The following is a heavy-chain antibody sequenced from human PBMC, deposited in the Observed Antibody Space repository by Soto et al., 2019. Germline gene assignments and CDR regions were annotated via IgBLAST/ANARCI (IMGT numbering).Heavy chain of an antibody. Sequence: GGSLRLSCAASGFTFSSYGMHWVRQAPGKGLEWVAVISYDGSNKYYADSVKGRFTISRDNSKNTLYLQMNSLRAEDTAVYYCAKDSGYDLGYFDYWGQGTLVTVSS. V-gene: IGHV3-30*18. J-gene: IGHJ4*02. CDR1: GFTFSSYG. CDR2: ISYDGSNK. CDR3: AKDSGYDLGYFDY. D-gene: IGHD5-12*01.